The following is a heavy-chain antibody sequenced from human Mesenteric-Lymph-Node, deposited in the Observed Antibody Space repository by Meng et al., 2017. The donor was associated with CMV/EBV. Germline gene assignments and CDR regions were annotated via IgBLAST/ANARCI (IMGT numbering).Heavy chain of an antibody. D-gene: IGHD2-2*01. J-gene: IGHJ6*02. Sequence: YYWSWIRQPPGKGLEWIGEINHSGSTNYNPSLKSRVTISVDTSKNQFSLKLSSVTAADTAVYYCARRAGDIVVVPAASGDDPVGMDVWGQGTTVTVSS. CDR3: ARRAGDIVVVPAASGDDPVGMDV. CDR1: YY. CDR2: INHSGST. V-gene: IGHV4-34*01.